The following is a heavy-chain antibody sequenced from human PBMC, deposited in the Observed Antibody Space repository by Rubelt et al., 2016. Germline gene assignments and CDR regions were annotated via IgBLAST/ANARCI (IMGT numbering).Heavy chain of an antibody. Sequence: RQMPGKGLEWMGIIYPGDSDTSYSPSFQGQVTISADKSISTASLQWSSLKASATAMYYCARHSGHFDYWGQGTLVTVSS. CDR3: ARHSGHFDY. J-gene: IGHJ4*02. D-gene: IGHD3-10*01. CDR2: IYPGDSDT. V-gene: IGHV5-51*01.